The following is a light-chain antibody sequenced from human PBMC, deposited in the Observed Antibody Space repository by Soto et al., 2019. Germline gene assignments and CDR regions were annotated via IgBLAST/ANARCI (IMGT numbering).Light chain of an antibody. J-gene: IGLJ3*02. CDR1: SSDLGAYDY. CDR2: EVN. V-gene: IGLV2-14*01. CDR3: ISYTTSSNWV. Sequence: QSALTQPASVSRSPGQSITIPCTGTSSDLGAYDYVSWYQQRPGKAPKLIIYEVNNRPSGVSNRFSGSKSGNTASLSISGLQAEDAANYYCISYTTSSNWVFGGGTKVTV.